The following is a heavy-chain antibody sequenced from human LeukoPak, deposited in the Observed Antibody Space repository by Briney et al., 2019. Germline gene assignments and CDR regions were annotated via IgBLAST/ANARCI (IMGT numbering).Heavy chain of an antibody. D-gene: IGHD2-15*01. Sequence: GGSLRLSCAASGFTFSSYAMSWVRQAPGKGLEWVSCISGSGGSTYYADSVKGRFTISRDNSKNTLYLQMDSLRAEDTAVYYCAKCSGGSCSSAQDYWGQGTLVTVSS. J-gene: IGHJ4*02. V-gene: IGHV3-23*01. CDR3: AKCSGGSCSSAQDY. CDR2: ISGSGGST. CDR1: GFTFSSYA.